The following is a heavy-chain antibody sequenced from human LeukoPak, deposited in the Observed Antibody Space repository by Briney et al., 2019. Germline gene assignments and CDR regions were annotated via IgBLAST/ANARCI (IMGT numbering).Heavy chain of an antibody. CDR3: ARTGRLGGSYYFDH. D-gene: IGHD1-26*01. V-gene: IGHV1-8*01. CDR1: GYTFTSYD. J-gene: IGHJ4*02. Sequence: ASVKVSCKASGYTFTSYDINWVRQATGQGLEWMGWMNPNSGNTGYAQKFQGRVTMTRNTSISTAYMELSSLRSEDTAVYYCARTGRLGGSYYFDHWGQGTLVTVSS. CDR2: MNPNSGNT.